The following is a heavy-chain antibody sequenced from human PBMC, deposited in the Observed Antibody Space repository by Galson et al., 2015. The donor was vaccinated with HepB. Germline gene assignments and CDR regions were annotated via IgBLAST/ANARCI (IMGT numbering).Heavy chain of an antibody. D-gene: IGHD3-22*01. V-gene: IGHV3-7*03. CDR2: IKQDGSEK. J-gene: IGHJ4*02. CDR1: GFTFSSYW. CDR3: ARENIQLWYYDSSGYYFDY. Sequence: SLRLSCAASGFTFSSYWMSWVRQAPGKGLEWVANIKQDGSEKYYVDSVKGRFTISRDNAKNSLYLQMNSLRAEDTAVYYCARENIQLWYYDSSGYYFDYWGQGTLVTVSS.